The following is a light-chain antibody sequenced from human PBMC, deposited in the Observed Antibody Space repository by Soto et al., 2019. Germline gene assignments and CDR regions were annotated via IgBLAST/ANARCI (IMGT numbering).Light chain of an antibody. CDR2: GAS. J-gene: IGKJ1*01. V-gene: IGKV3-20*01. CDR3: QQYCRPSRT. CDR1: QSVSSY. Sequence: ENVLTQSPGTLSLSPRERATLSCRASQSVSSYLAWYQQKPGQAPRLLIYGASSRATGIPDRFICSGSGTDFTLTIIRLEPEDFAVYYCQQYCRPSRTFRQGTNMQFK.